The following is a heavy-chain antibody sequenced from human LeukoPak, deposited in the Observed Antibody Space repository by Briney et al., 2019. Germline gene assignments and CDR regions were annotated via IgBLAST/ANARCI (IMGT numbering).Heavy chain of an antibody. D-gene: IGHD5-18*01. CDR3: ARDGYSYGYPAYFDY. J-gene: IGHJ4*02. CDR2: IYTSGST. CDR1: GGSISSGSYY. V-gene: IGHV4-61*02. Sequence: PSETLSLTCTVSGGSISSGSYYWSWIRQPAGKGLEWIGRIYTSGSTNYNPSLKSRVTISVDTSKNQFSLKLSSVTAADTAVYYCARDGYSYGYPAYFDYWGQETLVTVSS.